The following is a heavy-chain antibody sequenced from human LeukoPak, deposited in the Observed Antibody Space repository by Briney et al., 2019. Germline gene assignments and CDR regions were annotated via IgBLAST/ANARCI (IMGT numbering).Heavy chain of an antibody. D-gene: IGHD2-2*01. CDR1: GFTFSSYS. J-gene: IGHJ4*02. CDR3: ARGGTSMPLDY. CDR2: ISSSSSYI. V-gene: IGHV3-21*01. Sequence: GGSLRLSCAASGFTFSSYSMNWVRQAPGKGLEWVSSISSSSSYIYYADSVKGRFTISRGNAKNSLYLQMNSLRAEDTAVYYCARGGTSMPLDYWGQGTLVTVSS.